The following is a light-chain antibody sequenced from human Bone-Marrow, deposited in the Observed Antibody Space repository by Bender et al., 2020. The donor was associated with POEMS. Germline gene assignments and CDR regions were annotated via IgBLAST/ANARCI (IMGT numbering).Light chain of an antibody. CDR3: QVWDSSSDHVV. CDR2: QDT. CDR1: DLGDKY. Sequence: SYEVTQPPSVSVSPGQTASITCSGDDLGDKYVAWYQQKPGQSPVLVIYQDTKRPSGIPERFSGSNSGNTATLTISRVEAGDEADYYCQVWDSSSDHVVFGGGTKLTVL. J-gene: IGLJ2*01. V-gene: IGLV3-1*01.